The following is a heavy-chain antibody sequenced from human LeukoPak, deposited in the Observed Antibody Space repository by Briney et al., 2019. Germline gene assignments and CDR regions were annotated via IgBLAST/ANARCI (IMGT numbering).Heavy chain of an antibody. D-gene: IGHD4-17*01. J-gene: IGHJ3*02. CDR1: GGSISSSSYY. CDR2: IYYRGST. Sequence: SETLSLTCTVSGGSISSSSYYWGWIRQPPGKGLEWIGSIYYRGSTYYNPSLKSRVTISVDTSKNQFSLKLSSVTAADTAVYYCARPGDYGDYLTDAFDIWGQGTMVTVSS. CDR3: ARPGDYGDYLTDAFDI. V-gene: IGHV4-39*07.